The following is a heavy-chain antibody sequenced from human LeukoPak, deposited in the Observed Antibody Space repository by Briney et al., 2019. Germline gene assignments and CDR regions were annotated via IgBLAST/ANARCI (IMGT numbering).Heavy chain of an antibody. Sequence: KPSETLSLTCTVSGGSISSYYWSWIRQPPGKGLEWIGYIYYSGSTNYNPSLKSRVTISVDTSKNQFSLKLSSVTAADTAVYYCAREGIVGATGTFDYWGQGTLVTVSS. D-gene: IGHD1-26*01. CDR2: IYYSGST. V-gene: IGHV4-59*12. CDR1: GGSISSYY. CDR3: AREGIVGATGTFDY. J-gene: IGHJ4*02.